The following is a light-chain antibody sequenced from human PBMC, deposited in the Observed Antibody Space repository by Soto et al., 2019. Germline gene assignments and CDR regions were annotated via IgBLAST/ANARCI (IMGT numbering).Light chain of an antibody. Sequence: EIVLKQSPGTLSLSPGERATLSCRASQSVSSSYLAWYQQKPGQAPRLLIYGASSRATGIPDRFRGSGSGTDVTLTISRLEPEDFAVYYCQQYGSSPWTFGQGTKVEIK. CDR2: GAS. CDR1: QSVSSSY. V-gene: IGKV3-20*01. J-gene: IGKJ1*01. CDR3: QQYGSSPWT.